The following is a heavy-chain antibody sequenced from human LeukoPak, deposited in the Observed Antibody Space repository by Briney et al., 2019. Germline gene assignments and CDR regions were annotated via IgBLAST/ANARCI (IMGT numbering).Heavy chain of an antibody. Sequence: GGSLRLSCAASGFTFSDYYMSWIRQAPGKGLEWVSTIKGTGLTTYYTDSVKGRFTISRDNAKNSLFLQMSSLRADDAAIYYCARAGELRYMDVWGKGTAVTVSS. CDR1: GFTFSDYY. CDR3: ARAGELRYMDV. J-gene: IGHJ6*03. D-gene: IGHD3-16*01. CDR2: IKGTGLTT. V-gene: IGHV3-11*04.